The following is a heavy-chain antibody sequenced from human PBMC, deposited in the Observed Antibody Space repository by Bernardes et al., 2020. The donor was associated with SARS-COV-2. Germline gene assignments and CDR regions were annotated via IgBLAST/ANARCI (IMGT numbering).Heavy chain of an antibody. CDR2: INSDGSST. V-gene: IGHV3-74*01. CDR3: ARELTPYYYGMDV. J-gene: IGHJ6*02. CDR1: GFTFSSYW. Sequence: GRSLRVSCAASGFTFSSYWMHWVRQAPGKGLVWVSRINSDGSSTSYADSVKGRFTISRDNAKNTLYLQMNSLRAEDTAVYYCARELTPYYYGMDVWGQGTTVTVSS.